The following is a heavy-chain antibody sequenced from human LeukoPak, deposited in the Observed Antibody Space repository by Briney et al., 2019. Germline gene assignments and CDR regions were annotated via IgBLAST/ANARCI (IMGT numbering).Heavy chain of an antibody. D-gene: IGHD3-3*01. CDR2: IYYSGST. Sequence: SETLSLXCTVSGGSISSYYWSWIRQPPGKGLEWIGYIYYSGSTNYNPSLKSRVTISVDTSKNQFSLKLSSVTAADTAVYYCARVEVRYDFWSGLGYYYMDVWGKGTTVTVSS. J-gene: IGHJ6*03. CDR1: GGSISSYY. CDR3: ARVEVRYDFWSGLGYYYMDV. V-gene: IGHV4-59*01.